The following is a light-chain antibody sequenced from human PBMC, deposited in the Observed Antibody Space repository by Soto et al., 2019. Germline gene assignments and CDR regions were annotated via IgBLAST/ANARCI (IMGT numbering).Light chain of an antibody. CDR3: QQYNSWLWT. CDR2: GAS. V-gene: IGKV3-15*01. Sequence: EIVMTQSPATLSLSPGEGSTLSCRASQSVSSKLACYQQKPGQAPRLLIYGASTRATGIPARFSGSGSGTEFTLIISSLQSEDSAVYYCQQYNSWLWTFGQGTKVDIK. J-gene: IGKJ1*01. CDR1: QSVSSK.